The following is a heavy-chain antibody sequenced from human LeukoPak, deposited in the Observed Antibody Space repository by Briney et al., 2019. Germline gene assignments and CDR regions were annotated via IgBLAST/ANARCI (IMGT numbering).Heavy chain of an antibody. Sequence: PGGSLRLSCAASGFTFSSYEMNWVRQAPGKGLEWVSYISSSGSTIYHADSVKGRFTISRDNAKNSLYLQMNSLRAEDTAVYYCARSQTYSYYYDSSGYLGYWGQGTLVTVSS. CDR3: ARSQTYSYYYDSSGYLGY. CDR2: ISSSGSTI. V-gene: IGHV3-48*03. D-gene: IGHD3-22*01. CDR1: GFTFSSYE. J-gene: IGHJ4*02.